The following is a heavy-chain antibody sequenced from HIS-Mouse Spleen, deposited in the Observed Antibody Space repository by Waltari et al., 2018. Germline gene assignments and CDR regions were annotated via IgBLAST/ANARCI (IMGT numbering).Heavy chain of an antibody. J-gene: IGHJ2*01. V-gene: IGHV4-39*07. CDR2: IYYSGST. D-gene: IGHD6-13*01. CDR3: AREIPYSSSWYDWYFDL. CDR1: GDSISSSSYY. Sequence: QLQLQESGPGLVKPSETLSLTCTVSGDSISSSSYYWGWTRPPPRKGLEWIGSIYYSGSTYYNPSLKSRVTISVDTSKNQFSLKLSSVTAADTAVYYCAREIPYSSSWYDWYFDLWGRGTLVTVSS.